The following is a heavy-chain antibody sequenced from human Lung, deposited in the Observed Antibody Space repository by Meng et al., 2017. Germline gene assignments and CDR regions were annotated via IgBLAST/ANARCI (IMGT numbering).Heavy chain of an antibody. Sequence: EVHRVESGGGVLQPVGSLRLSCSAAGFTFSTHWMHWVPQAPGKGLEWVSRITGDGSSTIYADSVQGRFTVSRDNAKNTLSLQMNSLRAEDTAVYYCARGGVTTDDWGQGTLVTVSS. D-gene: IGHD4-17*01. CDR1: GFTFSTHW. V-gene: IGHV3-74*01. J-gene: IGHJ4*02. CDR2: ITGDGSST. CDR3: ARGGVTTDD.